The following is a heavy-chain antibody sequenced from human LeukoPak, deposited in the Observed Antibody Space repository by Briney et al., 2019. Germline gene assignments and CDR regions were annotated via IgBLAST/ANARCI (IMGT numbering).Heavy chain of an antibody. Sequence: PETLSLTCAVYGGSFSGYYWSWIRQPPGKGLEWIGEINNSGSTNYNPSLKSRVTISVDTSKNQFSLKLSSVTAADTAVYYCARGLSGRWFDPWGQGTLVTVSS. V-gene: IGHV4-34*01. J-gene: IGHJ5*02. D-gene: IGHD6-25*01. CDR3: ARGLSGRWFDP. CDR2: INNSGST. CDR1: GGSFSGYY.